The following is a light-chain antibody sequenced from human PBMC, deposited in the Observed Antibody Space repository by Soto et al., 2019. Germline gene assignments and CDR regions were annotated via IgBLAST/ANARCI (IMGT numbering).Light chain of an antibody. CDR1: SSDVGGYNY. Sequence: QSLLTQPRSVSGSPGQSVTISCTGTSSDVGGYNYVSWYQQHPGKAPKLMIYDVSKRPSGVPDRFSGSKSGNTASLTISGLQAEDEADYYCCSYAGSYTEVFGTGTKVT. V-gene: IGLV2-11*01. J-gene: IGLJ1*01. CDR2: DVS. CDR3: CSYAGSYTEV.